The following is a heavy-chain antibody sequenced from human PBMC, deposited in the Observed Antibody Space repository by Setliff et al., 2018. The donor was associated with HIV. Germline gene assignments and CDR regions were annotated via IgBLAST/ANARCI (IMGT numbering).Heavy chain of an antibody. Sequence: PSGTLSLTCTVSGGSINSTSYYWGWIRQPPGNGLEWIGSIYHTGSTYYKPSLKSRVTISVDTSKNQFSLRLSSVAAGDTAVYYCARDPLGYYYGMDVWGQGTTVTVSS. V-gene: IGHV4-39*02. J-gene: IGHJ6*02. CDR3: ARDPLGYYYGMDV. D-gene: IGHD7-27*01. CDR2: IYHTGST. CDR1: GGSINSTSYY.